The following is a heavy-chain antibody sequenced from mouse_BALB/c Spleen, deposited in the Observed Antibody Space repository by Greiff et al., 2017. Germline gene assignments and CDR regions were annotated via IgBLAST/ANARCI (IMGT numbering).Heavy chain of an antibody. J-gene: IGHJ2*01. CDR1: GFTFSSYT. CDR3: ARDYYGSSSYFDY. V-gene: IGHV5-6-5*01. D-gene: IGHD1-1*01. CDR2: ISSGGST. Sequence: EVQLVESGGGLVQPGGSLKLSCAASGFTFSSYTMSWVRQTPEKRLEWVASISSGGSTYYPDSVKGRFTISRDNARNILYLQMSSLRSEDTAMYYCARDYYGSSSYFDYWGQGTTLTVSS.